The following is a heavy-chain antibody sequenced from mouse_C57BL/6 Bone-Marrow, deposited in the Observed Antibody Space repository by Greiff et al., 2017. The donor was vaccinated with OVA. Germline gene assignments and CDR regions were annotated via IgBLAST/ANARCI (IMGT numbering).Heavy chain of an antibody. J-gene: IGHJ3*01. CDR3: ARSSSGLAY. V-gene: IGHV1-81*01. CDR1: GYTFTSYG. D-gene: IGHD3-2*02. Sequence: QVQLQQSGAALARPGASVKLSCKASGYTFTSYGISWVKQRTGQGLEWIGEIYPRSGNTYYNEKFKGKATLTADKSSSTAYMELRSLTSEDSAVYFCARSSSGLAYWGQGTLVTVSA. CDR2: IYPRSGNT.